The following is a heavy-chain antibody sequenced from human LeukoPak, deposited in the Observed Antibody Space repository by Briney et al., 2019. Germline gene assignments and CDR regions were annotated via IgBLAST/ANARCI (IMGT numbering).Heavy chain of an antibody. D-gene: IGHD2-8*01. J-gene: IGHJ6*03. CDR1: GFTFSSYS. Sequence: DPGGSLRLSCAASGFTFSSYSMNWVRQAPGKGLEWVSSISSSYSYIYYAGSVEGRFTISRDNAKNSLYLQMNSLRAEDTAVYYCARGVQYYYYMDVWGKGTTVTVSS. CDR2: ISSSYSYI. V-gene: IGHV3-21*01. CDR3: ARGVQYYYYMDV.